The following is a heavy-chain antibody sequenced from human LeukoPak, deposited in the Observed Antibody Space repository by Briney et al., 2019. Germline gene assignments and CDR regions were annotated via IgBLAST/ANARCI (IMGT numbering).Heavy chain of an antibody. CDR1: GFTFSSYW. V-gene: IGHV3-74*01. J-gene: IGHJ6*03. D-gene: IGHD3-10*01. CDR3: SREVGYYFYYMDV. Sequence: GGSLRLSCAASGFTFSSYWMHWVRQAPGKGLVWVSRIYNDGSSTSYADSVKGRFTISRDNAKNTLYLQMNSLRADDTAVYYCSREVGYYFYYMDVWGKGTTVTVSS. CDR2: IYNDGSST.